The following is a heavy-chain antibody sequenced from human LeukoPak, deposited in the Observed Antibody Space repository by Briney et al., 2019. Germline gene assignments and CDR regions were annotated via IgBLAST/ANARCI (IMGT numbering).Heavy chain of an antibody. CDR2: ISGTGGTT. D-gene: IGHD3-10*02. CDR1: GFTFSSYG. CDR3: AELGITMIGGV. J-gene: IGHJ6*04. Sequence: PGGSLRLSCAASGFTFSSYGMSWVRQAPGKGLEWVSAISGTGGTTYYADSVKGRFTISRDNAKNSLYLQMNSLRAEDTAVYYCAELGITMIGGVWGKGTTVTISS. V-gene: IGHV3-23*01.